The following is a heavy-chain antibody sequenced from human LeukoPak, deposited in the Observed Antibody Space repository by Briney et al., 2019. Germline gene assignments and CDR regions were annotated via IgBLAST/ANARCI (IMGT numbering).Heavy chain of an antibody. D-gene: IGHD2-2*02. CDR1: GYSISSGYY. J-gene: IGHJ5*02. CDR2: IYHSGST. V-gene: IGHV4-38-2*02. CDR3: AREVDCSSTSCYTNWFDP. Sequence: SGTLSLTCTVSGYSISSGYYWGWIRQPPGKGLEWIGSIYHSGSTYYNPSLKSRVTISVDTSKNQFSLKLSSVTAADTAVYYCAREVDCSSTSCYTNWFDPWGQGTLVTVSS.